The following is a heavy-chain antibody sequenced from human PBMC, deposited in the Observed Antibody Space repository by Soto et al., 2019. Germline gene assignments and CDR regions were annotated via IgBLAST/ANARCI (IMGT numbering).Heavy chain of an antibody. Sequence: SMRLACPVYGIAFNNYGIKWDSQPAGKGMEWVSSISKSDYTYSSDSVKGRFTISRDNAKNSVSLQMNTLRVEYTAVYYCAREYSIIIPAVSDVWGQGTLVTVSS. V-gene: IGHV3-21*01. CDR3: AREYSIIIPAVSDV. CDR2: ISKSDYT. CDR1: GIAFNNYG. J-gene: IGHJ4*02. D-gene: IGHD2-2*01.